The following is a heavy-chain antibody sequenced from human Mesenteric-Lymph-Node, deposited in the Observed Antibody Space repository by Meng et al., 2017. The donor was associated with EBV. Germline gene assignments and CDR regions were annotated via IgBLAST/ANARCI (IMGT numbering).Heavy chain of an antibody. V-gene: IGHV4-4*02. J-gene: IGHJ3*02. CDR1: GGSISSSNW. CDR2: VYHSGTT. CDR3: ARDRPWDTMIESARWAFDI. Sequence: QVPLREWGPASVKPSAPLPLTCAVSGGSISSSNWWSWVRQPPGQGLEWIGEVYHSGTTNYNPSLKSRVTISVDKSKNQFSLKLSSVTAADTAVYYCARDRPWDTMIESARWAFDIWGQGTMVTVSS. D-gene: IGHD3-22*01.